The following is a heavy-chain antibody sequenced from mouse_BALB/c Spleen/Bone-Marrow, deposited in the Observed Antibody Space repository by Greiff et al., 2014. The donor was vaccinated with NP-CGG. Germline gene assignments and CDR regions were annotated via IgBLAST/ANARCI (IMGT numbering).Heavy chain of an antibody. CDR1: GCTFTDYG. Sequence: VKLRESGPELVRPGVSVKISCKGSGCTFTDYGMHWVKQSHAKSLEWIGLISLYSGNTNYNQKFKDKATMTVDKSSSTAYMELARLTSEDSAIYYCARGDYRYDETMDYWGQGTSVTVSS. V-gene: IGHV1-67*01. CDR2: ISLYSGNT. J-gene: IGHJ4*01. CDR3: ARGDYRYDETMDY. D-gene: IGHD2-14*01.